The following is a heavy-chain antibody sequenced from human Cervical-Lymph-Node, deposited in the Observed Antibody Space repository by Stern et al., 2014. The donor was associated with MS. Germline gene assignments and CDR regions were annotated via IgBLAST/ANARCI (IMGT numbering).Heavy chain of an antibody. D-gene: IGHD6-19*01. V-gene: IGHV4-61*01. J-gene: IGHJ4*02. CDR1: GDSLSRRSYY. CDR3: ARDGYSSTEYYLEY. CDR2: IYYGGST. Sequence: VQLVESGPGLVKPSETLTLTCTVSGDSLSRRSYYLSWIRQPPGKGLEWSGFIYYGGSTNYNPSLYSRVTILQDSSKNQISLKLNSVTAADSAVYYCARDGYSSTEYYLEYWGQGILVTVSS.